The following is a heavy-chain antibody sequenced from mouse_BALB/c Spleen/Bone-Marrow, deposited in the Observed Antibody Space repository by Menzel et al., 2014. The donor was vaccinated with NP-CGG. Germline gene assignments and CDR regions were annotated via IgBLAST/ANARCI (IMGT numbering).Heavy chain of an antibody. Sequence: EVMLVESGGGLVQPGGSLKLSCAASGFIFSNYGMSWVRQTPDKRLEMIATINVNGDTTYHPDSVKGRFTISRDNVKNTLYLQMSSLKSEDTAMYYCARGYDYSSWFAYWGQGTLVTVSA. D-gene: IGHD2-4*01. CDR2: INVNGDTT. V-gene: IGHV5-6-3*01. J-gene: IGHJ3*01. CDR3: ARGYDYSSWFAY. CDR1: GFIFSNYG.